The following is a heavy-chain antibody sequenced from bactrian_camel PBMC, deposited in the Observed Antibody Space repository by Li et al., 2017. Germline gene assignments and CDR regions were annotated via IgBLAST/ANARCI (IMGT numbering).Heavy chain of an antibody. CDR1: GFAVDDDPE. D-gene: IGHD2*01. J-gene: IGHJ4*01. V-gene: IGHV3S60*01. Sequence: HVQLVESGGGSVQNGGSLRLSCQASGFAVDDDPEMGWFRQAPGNECKLVSTISSGGTTYYADSVRERFTISRDNAKNTVYLQMNSLKTEDTAVYYCAAEARGSTCSGGDCKSPCSLVPAPAFFGYWGQGTQVTVS. CDR2: ISSGGTT. CDR3: AAEARGSTCSGGDCKSPCSLVPAPAFFGY.